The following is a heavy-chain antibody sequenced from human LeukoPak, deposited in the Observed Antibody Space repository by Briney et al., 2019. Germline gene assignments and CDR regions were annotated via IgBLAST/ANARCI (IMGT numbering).Heavy chain of an antibody. J-gene: IGHJ4*02. CDR3: AREYDSKGRFDN. V-gene: IGHV3-7*01. CDR2: IKQDGSEQ. Sequence: PGGSLRLSCAASGFTFSSYWMSWVRQAPGKGLELVANIKQDGSEQYYVDSVKGRFTISRDNANVYLQMNSLRAEDTATYHCAREYDSKGRFDNWGQGTLVTVSS. D-gene: IGHD3-22*01. CDR1: GFTFSSYW.